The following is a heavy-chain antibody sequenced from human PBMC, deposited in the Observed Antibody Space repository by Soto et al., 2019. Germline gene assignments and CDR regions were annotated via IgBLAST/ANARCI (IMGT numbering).Heavy chain of an antibody. CDR1: GVSISSYH. CDR3: AREMGFCTTTSCHAGPLYYYMDV. J-gene: IGHJ6*03. CDR2: IYNSGST. V-gene: IGHV4-59*01. Sequence: SETLSLTCSVSGVSISSYHCSWIRQPPGKGLEWIGEIYNSGSTNYNPSLKSRVTISVDTSQNQFSLRLSSVTAADTAVYYCAREMGFCTTTSCHAGPLYYYMDVWGKGTTVTVSS. D-gene: IGHD2-2*01.